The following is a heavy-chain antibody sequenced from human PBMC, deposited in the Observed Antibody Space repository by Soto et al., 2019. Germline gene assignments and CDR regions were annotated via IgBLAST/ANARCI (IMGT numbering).Heavy chain of an antibody. CDR1: GYKFTSSW. V-gene: IGHV5-51*01. D-gene: IGHD3-22*01. CDR3: ARKDKSGYFNWFDP. Sequence: PGESLKISCRTSGYKFTSSWIAWVLQKPGKGLEWMGIIFPSDSDTRYSPSFQGQVTISADRSTSTVFPQWASLKASDTAVYFCARKDKSGYFNWFDPWGQGTLVTVYS. J-gene: IGHJ5*02. CDR2: IFPSDSDT.